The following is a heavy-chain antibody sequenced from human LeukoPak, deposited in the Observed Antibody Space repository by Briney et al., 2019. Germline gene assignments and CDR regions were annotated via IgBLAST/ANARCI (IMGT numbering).Heavy chain of an antibody. CDR3: ARDRRLGYYGSGSYYNDY. J-gene: IGHJ4*02. CDR2: IIPIFGTA. Sequence: SVKVSCKASGGTFSSYAISWVRQAPGHGLEWMGRIIPIFGTANYAQKFQGRVTITTDESTSTAYMELSSLRSDDTAVYYCARDRRLGYYGSGSYYNDYWGQGTLVTVSS. D-gene: IGHD3-10*01. CDR1: GGTFSSYA. V-gene: IGHV1-69*05.